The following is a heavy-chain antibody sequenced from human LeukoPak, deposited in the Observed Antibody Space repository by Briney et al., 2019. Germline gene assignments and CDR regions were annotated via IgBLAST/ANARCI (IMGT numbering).Heavy chain of an antibody. CDR2: ISYDGSNK. D-gene: IGHD6-13*01. CDR3: AKAASRWLDY. V-gene: IGHV3-30*18. CDR1: GFTFSSYG. J-gene: IGHJ4*02. Sequence: GGPLRLSCAASGFTFSSYGMHWVRQAPGKGLEWVAVISYDGSNKYYADSVKGRFTISRDNSKNTLYLQMNSLRAEDTAVYYCAKAASRWLDYWGQGTLATVPS.